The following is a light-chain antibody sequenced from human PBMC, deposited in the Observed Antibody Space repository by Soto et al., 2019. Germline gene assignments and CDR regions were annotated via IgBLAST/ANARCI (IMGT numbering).Light chain of an antibody. V-gene: IGKV1-5*01. J-gene: IGKJ1*01. CDR2: DGT. CDR3: QQYNSNWPWT. CDR1: QSISSW. Sequence: DIPMTQSPSTLSASVGERVTITCRASQSISSWLAWYQQKPGKAPKLLIYDGTSLESGVPSRFSGSGSGTKFTLTISSLQPDDFATYYCQQYNSNWPWTFGQGIKVEIK.